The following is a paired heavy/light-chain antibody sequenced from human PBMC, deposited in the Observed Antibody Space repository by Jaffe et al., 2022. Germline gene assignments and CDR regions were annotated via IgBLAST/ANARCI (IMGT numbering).Light chain of an antibody. J-gene: IGKJ3*01. V-gene: IGKV1-39*01. CDR2: AAS. CDR1: QSISSY. CDR3: QQSYSHPGIT. Sequence: DIQMTQSPSSLSASVGDRVTITCRASQSISSYLNWYQQKPGKAPKLLIYAASSLQSGVPSRFSGSGSGTDFTLTISSLQPEDFATYYCQQSYSHPGITFGPGTKVDIK.
Heavy chain of an antibody. D-gene: IGHD4-17*01. Sequence: QLQLQESGPGLVKPSETLSLTCTVSGGSISSSSYYWGWIRQPPGKGLEWIGSIYYSGSTYYNPSLKSRVTISVDTSKNQFSLKLSSVTAADTAVYYCARHERDETDYGDYLSVRWVPKLYYFDYWGQGTLVTVSS. CDR1: GGSISSSSYY. V-gene: IGHV4-39*01. CDR3: ARHERDETDYGDYLSVRWVPKLYYFDY. J-gene: IGHJ4*02. CDR2: IYYSGST.